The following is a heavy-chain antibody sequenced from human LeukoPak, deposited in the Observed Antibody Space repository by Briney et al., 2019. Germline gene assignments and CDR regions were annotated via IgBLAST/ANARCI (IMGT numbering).Heavy chain of an antibody. CDR3: ARWDSLGSGVDC. J-gene: IGHJ4*02. CDR1: GFTFSTYT. V-gene: IGHV3-48*01. CDR2: ITTTSKTK. D-gene: IGHD3-10*01. Sequence: GCSLILSCAATGFTFSTYTMNWVRPAARRGLEGVSYITTTSKTKRYAESVRGRFTISRDNAKNSLYLQMNSLTAEDTAVYYCARWDSLGSGVDCWGQGTLVSVSS.